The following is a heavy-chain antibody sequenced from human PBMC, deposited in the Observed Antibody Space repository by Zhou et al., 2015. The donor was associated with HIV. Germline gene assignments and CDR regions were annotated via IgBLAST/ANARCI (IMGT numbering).Heavy chain of an antibody. CDR1: GGTFSSYA. V-gene: IGHV1-69*12. CDR3: ARGRSQERWQLVLTSLFDL. J-gene: IGHJ2*01. CDR2: IIPLFGTV. D-gene: IGHD2-15*01. Sequence: QVQLVQSGAEVKKPGSSVKVSCKASGGTFSSYAISWVRQVPGQGLEWMGGIIPLFGTVTYTQKFEGRLTFSADERKRAVYMELTGLTFEDSAVYYCARGRSQERWQLVLTSLFDLWGPGTRVTVS.